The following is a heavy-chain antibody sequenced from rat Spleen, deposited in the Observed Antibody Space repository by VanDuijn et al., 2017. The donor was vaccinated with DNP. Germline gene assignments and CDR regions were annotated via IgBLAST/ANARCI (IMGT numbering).Heavy chain of an antibody. CDR1: GFTFSDYG. J-gene: IGHJ2*01. CDR3: TTRGTTGTSDY. V-gene: IGHV5S13*01. Sequence: EVQLVESGGGLVQPGRSLKLSCAASGFTFSDYGMAWVLQAPTKGLEWVTSITGSGGNTFYRDSVKGRFTISRDNAENTLYLQMDSLRSEDTATYYCTTRGTTGTSDYWGQGVMVTVSS. CDR2: ITGSGGNT. D-gene: IGHD1-11*01.